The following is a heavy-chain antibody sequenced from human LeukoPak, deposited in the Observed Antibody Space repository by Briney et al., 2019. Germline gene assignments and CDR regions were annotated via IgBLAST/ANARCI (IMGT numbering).Heavy chain of an antibody. Sequence: GGSLRLSCGASGFTFSSYEMNXXXQAPGXXXXXXXXXXXXXSAIYYADSVKGRFTISRDNAKNSLYLQMNSLRTDDTAVYYCARDYPGFPDDLVEADRFDYWGQGTLVTVSS. CDR3: ARDYPGFPDDLVEADRFDY. CDR2: XXXXXSAI. J-gene: IGHJ4*02. V-gene: IGHV3-48*03. CDR1: GFTFSSYE. D-gene: IGHD2-15*01.